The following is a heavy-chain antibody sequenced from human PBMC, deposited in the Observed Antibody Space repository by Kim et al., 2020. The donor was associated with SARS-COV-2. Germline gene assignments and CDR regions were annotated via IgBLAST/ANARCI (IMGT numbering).Heavy chain of an antibody. V-gene: IGHV2-5*01. D-gene: IGHD6-6*01. CDR3: AHFKQLVHDAFDI. Sequence: YSPSLKSRLTITKDTSKNQVVLTMTNMDPVDTATYFCAHFKQLVHDAFDIWGQGTMVTVSS. J-gene: IGHJ3*02.